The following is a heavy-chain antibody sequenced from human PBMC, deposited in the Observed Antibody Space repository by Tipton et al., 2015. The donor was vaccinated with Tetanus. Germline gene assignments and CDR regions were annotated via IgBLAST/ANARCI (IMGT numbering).Heavy chain of an antibody. D-gene: IGHD2-2*01. CDR3: ARGRERCRGTNCHRATDY. V-gene: IGHV3-23*01. CDR2: IGDTEFVT. J-gene: IGHJ4*02. Sequence: SLRLSCAASEFTFNDYYMNWIRQAPGKGLEWVSAIGDTEFVTYYADSLKGRFTISRDNSKNTLSLQMISLRAEDTAIYYCARGRERCRGTNCHRATDYWGQGTLVTVSS. CDR1: EFTFNDYY.